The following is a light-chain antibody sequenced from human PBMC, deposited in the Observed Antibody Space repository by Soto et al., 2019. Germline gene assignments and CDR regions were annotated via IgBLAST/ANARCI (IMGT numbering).Light chain of an antibody. CDR2: GAS. CDR3: QQRSYPIT. V-gene: IGKV3-20*01. Sequence: EIVLTQSPGTLSLSPRERATLSCRASQSVSNNYLAWYQQEPGQAPRLLMYGASSRATGIPDRFSGSGSDSDFTLTISSLEPEDFAVYYCQQRSYPITFGQGTRLE. J-gene: IGKJ5*01. CDR1: QSVSNNY.